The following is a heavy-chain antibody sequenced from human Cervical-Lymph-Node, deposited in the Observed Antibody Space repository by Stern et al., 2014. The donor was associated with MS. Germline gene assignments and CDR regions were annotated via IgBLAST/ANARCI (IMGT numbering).Heavy chain of an antibody. V-gene: IGHV3-74*02. Sequence: VQLVESGGGLVQPGGSLRLSCAAYGFTFSTYWLHWVRQAPGKGLGWVSCITPDGRVGNYSGSVKCRFTISRDNAMNPLFLQLNSLIVDDTAVYYCSRCPVVTGGDYWGPGALVTVSS. D-gene: IGHD4-23*01. J-gene: IGHJ4*02. CDR2: ITPDGRVG. CDR3: SRCPVVTGGDY. CDR1: GFTFSTYW.